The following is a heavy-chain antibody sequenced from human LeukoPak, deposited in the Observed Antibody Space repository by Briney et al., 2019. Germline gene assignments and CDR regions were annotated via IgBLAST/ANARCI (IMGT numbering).Heavy chain of an antibody. Sequence: GGSLRLSCAASGFTFDDYAMHWVRQAPGKGLEWVSGISWNSGSIGYADSVKGRFTISRDNAKNSLYLQMNSLRAEDTALYYCAKDTGSVGATTHFDYWGQGTLVTVSS. V-gene: IGHV3-9*01. CDR1: GFTFDDYA. J-gene: IGHJ4*02. CDR3: AKDTGSVGATTHFDY. D-gene: IGHD1-26*01. CDR2: ISWNSGSI.